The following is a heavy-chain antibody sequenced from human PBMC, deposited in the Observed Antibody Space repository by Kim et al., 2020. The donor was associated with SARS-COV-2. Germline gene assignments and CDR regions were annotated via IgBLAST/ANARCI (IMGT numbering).Heavy chain of an antibody. V-gene: IGHV3-30-3*01. Sequence: GGSLRLSCAASGFTFSSYAMHWVRQAPGKGLEWVAVISYDGSNKYYADSVKGRFTISRDNSKNTLYLQMNSLRAEDTAVYYCARDRPLSMIVVVTLFWGGDYWGQGTLVTVSS. J-gene: IGHJ4*02. CDR3: ARDRPLSMIVVVTLFWGGDY. CDR1: GFTFSSYA. D-gene: IGHD3-22*01. CDR2: ISYDGSNK.